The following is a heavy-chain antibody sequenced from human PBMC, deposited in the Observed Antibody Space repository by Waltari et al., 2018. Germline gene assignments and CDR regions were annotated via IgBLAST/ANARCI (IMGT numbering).Heavy chain of an antibody. CDR2: VGPEEGKT. CDR3: ATAVTKDIVVGPAALGWFDP. Sequence: QVQLVQSGAEVKKPGASVKVSCKVSGYTLTELSMHWVRQAPGKGLEWMGGVGPEEGKTIYAQKYQARVTMSGDTSTNTAYMELSSLRSEDTAVYYCATAVTKDIVVGPAALGWFDPWGQGTLVTVSS. J-gene: IGHJ5*02. CDR1: GYTLTELS. D-gene: IGHD2-2*01. V-gene: IGHV1-24*01.